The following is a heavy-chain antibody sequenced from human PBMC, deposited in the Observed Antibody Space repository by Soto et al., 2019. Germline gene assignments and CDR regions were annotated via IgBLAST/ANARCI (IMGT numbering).Heavy chain of an antibody. CDR1: GFTFSSYA. Sequence: GSLRLSCAASGFTFSSYAMSWVRQAPGKGLEWVSAISGSGGSTYYADSVKGRFTISRDNSKNTLYLQMNSLRAEDTAVYYCAKDPMGSCSSTSCYLGGMDVWGQGTTVTVSS. D-gene: IGHD2-2*01. CDR2: ISGSGGST. J-gene: IGHJ6*02. V-gene: IGHV3-23*01. CDR3: AKDPMGSCSSTSCYLGGMDV.